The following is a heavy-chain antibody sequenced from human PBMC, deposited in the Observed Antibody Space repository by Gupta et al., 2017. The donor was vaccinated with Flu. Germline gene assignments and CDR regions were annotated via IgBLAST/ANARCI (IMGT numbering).Heavy chain of an antibody. CDR3: ARGTRNYLCEH. D-gene: IGHD1-7*01. CDR2: FIPIFGKP. V-gene: IGHV1-69*06. Sequence: QAQLVQSGAMVKRPGSSVRLSCKASGDTFNESRFSWVRQAPGQGLEYMGGFIPIFGKPNYAQEFQGRATITADTSTNTAYMELTSLRLEDTAIYYCARGTRNYLCEHWGQGTVVTVSS. J-gene: IGHJ4*02. CDR1: GDTFNESR.